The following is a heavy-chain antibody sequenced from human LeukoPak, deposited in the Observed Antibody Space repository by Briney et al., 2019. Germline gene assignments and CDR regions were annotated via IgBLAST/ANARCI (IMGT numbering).Heavy chain of an antibody. Sequence: SETLSLTCAVYGGSFSGYYWSWIRQPPGKGLEWIGEINHSGSTNYNPSLKSRVTISVDTSKNQFSLKLNSVTAADTAVYYCARGRIAAPNWFDPWGQGTLSPSPQ. D-gene: IGHD6-13*01. J-gene: IGHJ5*02. CDR1: GGSFSGYY. CDR3: ARGRIAAPNWFDP. CDR2: INHSGST. V-gene: IGHV4-34*01.